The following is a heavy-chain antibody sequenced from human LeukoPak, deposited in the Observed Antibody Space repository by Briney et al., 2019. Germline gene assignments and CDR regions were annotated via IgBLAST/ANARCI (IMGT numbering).Heavy chain of an antibody. D-gene: IGHD3-22*01. CDR1: GFIFSSYS. CDR2: ISSSSSYI. Sequence: PGGSLRLSCAASGFIFSSYSINWVRQAPGKGLEWVSSISSSSSYIYYADSVKGRFTISRDNAKNSLYLQMNSLRAEDTAVYYCAREYYYDSRAPGASDIWGQGTTVTVSS. CDR3: AREYYYDSRAPGASDI. V-gene: IGHV3-21*01. J-gene: IGHJ3*02.